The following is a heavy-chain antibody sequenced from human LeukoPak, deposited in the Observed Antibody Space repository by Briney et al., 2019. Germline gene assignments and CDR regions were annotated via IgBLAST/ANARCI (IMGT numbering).Heavy chain of an antibody. V-gene: IGHV3-53*01. Sequence: GFLRLSCAASGLTVSSNCMSWVRQAPGKGLEWVSFIYSGGDTYYADSVKGRFTISRDNSKNTFNLQMNSLRAEDTAVYYCARRAGDYSHPYDYWGQGTLVTVSS. CDR3: ARRAGDYSHPYDY. CDR1: GLTVSSNC. J-gene: IGHJ4*02. CDR2: IYSGGDT. D-gene: IGHD3-22*01.